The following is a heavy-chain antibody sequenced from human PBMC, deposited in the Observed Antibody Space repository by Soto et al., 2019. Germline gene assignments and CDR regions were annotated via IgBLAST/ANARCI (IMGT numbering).Heavy chain of an antibody. CDR1: GGTFSSYA. V-gene: IGHV1-69*13. CDR3: AAGDIVVVVAATLDY. Sequence: ASVKVSCKASGGTFSSYAISWVQQAPGQGLEWMGGIIPIFGTANYAQKFQGRVTITADESTSTAYMELSSLRSEDTAVYYCAAGDIVVVVAATLDYWGQGTLVTVSS. J-gene: IGHJ4*02. D-gene: IGHD2-15*01. CDR2: IIPIFGTA.